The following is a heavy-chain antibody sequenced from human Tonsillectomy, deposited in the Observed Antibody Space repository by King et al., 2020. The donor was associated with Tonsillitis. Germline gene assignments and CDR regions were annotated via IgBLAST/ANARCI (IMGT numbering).Heavy chain of an antibody. CDR2: IYYDGSDE. Sequence: VQLVESGGGVVHPGRSLRLSCAASGFTFSDYAMHWVRQAPGKGLEWVAVIYYDGSDEYYADSVKGRFTISRDNANNMLYLQMNSLRVEDTAVYFCARDAGLHFYGSRPQGFDPWGQGVLVTVSS. CDR3: ARDAGLHFYGSRPQGFDP. CDR1: GFTFSDYA. V-gene: IGHV3-33*08. J-gene: IGHJ5*02. D-gene: IGHD3-10*01.